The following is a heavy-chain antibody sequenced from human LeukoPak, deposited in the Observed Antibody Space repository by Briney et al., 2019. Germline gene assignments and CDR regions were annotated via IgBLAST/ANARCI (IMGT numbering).Heavy chain of an antibody. CDR2: IYYSGSA. J-gene: IGHJ4*02. V-gene: IGHV4-31*03. Sequence: SETLSLTCTVSGGSISSGGYYWSWICQHPGKGLEWIGYIYYSGSAYYNPSLKSRVTISVDTSKNQFSLKLSSVTAADTAVYYCASTPYYYDSSGCIDYWGQGTLVTVSS. CDR3: ASTPYYYDSSGCIDY. CDR1: GGSISSGGYY. D-gene: IGHD3-22*01.